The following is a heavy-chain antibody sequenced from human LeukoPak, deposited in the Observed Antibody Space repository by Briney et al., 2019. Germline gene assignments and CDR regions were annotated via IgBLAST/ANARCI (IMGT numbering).Heavy chain of an antibody. D-gene: IGHD2-15*01. CDR2: ISSSLNM. V-gene: IGHV3-21*01. CDR1: GFTFGGYT. Sequence: PGGSLRLSCVASGFTFGGYTINWVRLAPGKGLEWVSSISSSLNMYFAESVKGRFTISRDSARNSVSLQLNSLRVEDTAVYYSARDAGIVAFDIWGQGTVVTVSS. J-gene: IGHJ3*02. CDR3: ARDAGIVAFDI.